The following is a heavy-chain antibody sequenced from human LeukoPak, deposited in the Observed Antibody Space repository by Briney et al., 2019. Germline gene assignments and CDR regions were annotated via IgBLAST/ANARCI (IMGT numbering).Heavy chain of an antibody. CDR3: ARESWWRLDS. V-gene: IGHV3-72*01. D-gene: IGHD2-15*01. CDR1: GFTFSAYF. J-gene: IGHJ4*02. CDR2: IRTEGDSYTT. Sequence: PGGSLRLSCAASGFTFSAYFMDWVRQAPGKGLEWAGRIRTEGDSYTTEYAASVKGRFTISRDDSKNSLYLQVNSLKTEDTAVYFCARESWWRLDSWGQGTLVTVSS.